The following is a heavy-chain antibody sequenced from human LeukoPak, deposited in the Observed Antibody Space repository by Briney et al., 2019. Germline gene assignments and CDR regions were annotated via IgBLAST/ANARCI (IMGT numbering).Heavy chain of an antibody. CDR3: ARVPDTAMPYGDY. CDR2: ISSTSSYI. Sequence: GRSLRLSCAASGFTFSSYAMHWVRQAPGKGLEWVSSISSTSSYIYYADSVKGRFTISRDNAKKSLYLQMNSLRVEDTAVYYCARVPDTAMPYGDYWGRGTLVTVSS. CDR1: GFTFSSYA. J-gene: IGHJ4*02. V-gene: IGHV3-21*01. D-gene: IGHD5-18*01.